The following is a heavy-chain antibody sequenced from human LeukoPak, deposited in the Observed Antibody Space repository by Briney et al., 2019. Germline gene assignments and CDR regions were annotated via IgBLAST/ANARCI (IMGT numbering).Heavy chain of an antibody. V-gene: IGHV4-34*01. CDR1: GGSFSGYY. J-gene: IGHJ5*02. CDR3: ARGIAAAANWFDL. D-gene: IGHD6-13*01. Sequence: SETLSLTCAVYGGSFSGYYWSWIRQPPGKGLEWIGEINHSGSTNYNPSLKSRVTISVDTSKNQFSLKLSSVTAADTAVYYCARGIAAAANWFDLWGQGTLVTVSS. CDR2: INHSGST.